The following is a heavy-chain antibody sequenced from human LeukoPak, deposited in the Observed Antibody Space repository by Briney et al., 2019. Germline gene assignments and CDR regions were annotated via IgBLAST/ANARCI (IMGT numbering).Heavy chain of an antibody. D-gene: IGHD4-17*01. CDR3: ARVRSLHDYGDYVDAFDI. CDR1: GFTFSSYS. J-gene: IGHJ3*02. V-gene: IGHV3-21*01. Sequence: GGSLRLSCAASGFTFSSYSMNWVHQAPGKGLEWVSSISSSSSYIYYADSVKGRFTISRDNAKNSLYLQMNSLRAEDTAVYYCARVRSLHDYGDYVDAFDIWGQGTMVTVSS. CDR2: ISSSSSYI.